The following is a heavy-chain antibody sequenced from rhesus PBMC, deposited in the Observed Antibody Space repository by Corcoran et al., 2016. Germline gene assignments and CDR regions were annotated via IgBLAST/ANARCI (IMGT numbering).Heavy chain of an antibody. J-gene: IGHJ4*01. Sequence: QLHLQESGPGLVEPSETLSLTCAVSGGSISSDWWSWFRQPPGKGLEGIGRISGSGGATSYNPYLKIRVTISMDTSKNQLSLKLISVTAADTAVYYCARERTSGWSWGQGVLVTVSS. CDR1: GGSISSDW. D-gene: IGHD6S26*01. CDR3: ARERTSGWS. V-gene: IGHV4-173*01. CDR2: ISGSGGAT.